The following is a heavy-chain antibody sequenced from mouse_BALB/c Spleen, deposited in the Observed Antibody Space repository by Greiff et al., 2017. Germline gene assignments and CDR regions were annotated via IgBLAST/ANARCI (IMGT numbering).Heavy chain of an antibody. CDR1: GYTFTSYW. Sequence: QVHVKQSGAELAKPGASVKMSCKASGYTFTSYWMHWVKQRPGQGLEWIGYINPSTGYTEYNQKFKDKATLTADKSSSTAYMQLSSLTSEDSAVYYCARGTRAYWGQGTLVTVSA. D-gene: IGHD3-3*01. CDR2: INPSTGYT. V-gene: IGHV1-7*01. CDR3: ARGTRAY. J-gene: IGHJ3*01.